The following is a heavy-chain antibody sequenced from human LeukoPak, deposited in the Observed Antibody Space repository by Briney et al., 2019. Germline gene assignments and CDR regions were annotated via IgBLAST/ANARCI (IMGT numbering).Heavy chain of an antibody. CDR2: IKQDGSEK. CDR1: GFTLSSYA. D-gene: IGHD2-8*01. Sequence: GRSLRLSCAASGFTLSSYAMHWVRQAPGKGLEWLAKIKQDGSEKYYVDSVKGRFTISRDNAKNSLSLQMNSLRAEDTAVYYCARGENGALDIWGQGTMVTVSS. J-gene: IGHJ3*02. V-gene: IGHV3-7*01. CDR3: ARGENGALDI.